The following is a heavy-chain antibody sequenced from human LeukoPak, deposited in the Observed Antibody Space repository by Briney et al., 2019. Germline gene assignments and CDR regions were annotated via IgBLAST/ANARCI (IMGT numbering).Heavy chain of an antibody. CDR1: GFRFNAYW. CDR3: ARDTLGEGEDANYAVYYFDY. V-gene: IGHV3-7*01. D-gene: IGHD4/OR15-4a*01. J-gene: IGHJ4*02. Sequence: GGSLRLSCAASGFRFNAYWMSWVRQAPGKGLEWVANIKQDGNEKYYADSVKGRFTISRDNGKNSLDLQMNSLRADDTAVYYCARDTLGEGEDANYAVYYFDYWGQGTVVTISS. CDR2: IKQDGNEK.